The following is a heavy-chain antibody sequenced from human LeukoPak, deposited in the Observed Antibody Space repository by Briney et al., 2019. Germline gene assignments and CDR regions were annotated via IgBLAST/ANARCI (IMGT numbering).Heavy chain of an antibody. Sequence: GGSLRLSCAASGFRFSDYILDWVRQAPGKGLEWVGRIRRKRNGYTTEYAASVKGRFTISRDDLKKSLDLHMTSLKTDDTAVYYCSGDGTEGDNSAFDIWGQGTMVTVSS. CDR2: IRRKRNGYTT. CDR3: SGDGTEGDNSAFDI. D-gene: IGHD3-22*01. CDR1: GFRFSDYI. J-gene: IGHJ3*02. V-gene: IGHV3-72*01.